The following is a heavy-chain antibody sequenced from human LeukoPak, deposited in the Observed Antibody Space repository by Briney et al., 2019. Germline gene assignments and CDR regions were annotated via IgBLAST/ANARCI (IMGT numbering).Heavy chain of an antibody. Sequence: GASVRVSCKASGGTFSSYAISWVRQAPGQGLEWMGGIIPIFGTANYAQKLQGRVTMTTDTSTSTAYMELRSLRSDDTAVYYCARDHGGYGGKDPDYWGQGTLVTVSS. CDR2: IIPIFGTA. D-gene: IGHD4-23*01. CDR1: GGTFSSYA. J-gene: IGHJ4*02. V-gene: IGHV1-69*05. CDR3: ARDHGGYGGKDPDY.